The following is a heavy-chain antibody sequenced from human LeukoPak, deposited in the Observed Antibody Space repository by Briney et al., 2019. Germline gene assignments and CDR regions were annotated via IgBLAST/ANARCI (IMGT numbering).Heavy chain of an antibody. D-gene: IGHD5-18*01. Sequence: GGSLRLSCAASGFTFSSYGMHWVRQAPGKGLEWVAVIWYDGSNKYYADSVKGRFTISRDNSKNTLYLQMNSLRAEDTAVYYCARGRHPTWIHRTRVDMPRFDYWGQGTLVTVSS. CDR1: GFTFSSYG. J-gene: IGHJ4*02. CDR2: IWYDGSNK. V-gene: IGHV3-33*01. CDR3: ARGRHPTWIHRTRVDMPRFDY.